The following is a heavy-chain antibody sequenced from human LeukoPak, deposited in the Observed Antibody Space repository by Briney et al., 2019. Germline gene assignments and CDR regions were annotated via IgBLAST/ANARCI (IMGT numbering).Heavy chain of an antibody. CDR2: INPNSGGT. V-gene: IGHV1-2*02. CDR1: GYTFTGYY. CDR3: ARDQVVAGTNWFDP. J-gene: IGHJ5*02. D-gene: IGHD6-19*01. Sequence: ASVKVSCKASGYTFTGYYMHWVRQAPGQGLEWMGWINPNSGGTNYAQKFQGRVTMTRDTSISTAHMELSRLRSDDTAVYYCARDQVVAGTNWFDPWGQGTLVTGSS.